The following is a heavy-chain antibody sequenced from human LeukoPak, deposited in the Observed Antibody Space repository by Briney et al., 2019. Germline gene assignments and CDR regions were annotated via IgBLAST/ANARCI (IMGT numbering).Heavy chain of an antibody. Sequence: ASGTLSLTCAVSGGSISSSNWWSWVRQPPGKGLEWIGEIYHSGSTNYNPSLKSRVTISVDTSKNQFSLKLSSVTAADTAVYYCARTRRLGYCSSTSCHFDYWGQGTLVTVSS. CDR2: IYHSGST. J-gene: IGHJ4*02. CDR3: ARTRRLGYCSSTSCHFDY. CDR1: GGSISSSNW. V-gene: IGHV4-4*02. D-gene: IGHD2-2*01.